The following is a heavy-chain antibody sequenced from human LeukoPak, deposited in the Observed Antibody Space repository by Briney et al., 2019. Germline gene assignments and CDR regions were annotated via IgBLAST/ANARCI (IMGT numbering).Heavy chain of an antibody. CDR3: ARRHDYGDYWFDP. V-gene: IGHV1-69*04. Sequence: SVKVSCKASGGTFSSYAISWVRQAPGQGLEWMGRIIPILGIANYAQKFQGRVTITADKSTSTAYMELGSLRSEDTAVYYCARRHDYGDYWFDPWGQGTLVTVSS. J-gene: IGHJ5*02. D-gene: IGHD4-17*01. CDR2: IIPILGIA. CDR1: GGTFSSYA.